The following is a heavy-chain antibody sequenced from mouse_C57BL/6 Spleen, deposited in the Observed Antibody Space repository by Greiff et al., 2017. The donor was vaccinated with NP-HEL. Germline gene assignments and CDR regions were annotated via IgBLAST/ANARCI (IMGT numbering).Heavy chain of an antibody. CDR2: IDPSDSET. V-gene: IGHV1-52*01. J-gene: IGHJ1*03. CDR3: ARGYYYGSSYVWYFDV. D-gene: IGHD1-1*01. Sequence: QVQLQQPGAELVRPGSSVKLSCKASGYTFTSYWMHWVKQRPIQGLEWIGNIDPSDSETHYNQKFKDKATLTVDKSSSTAYMQLSSLTSEDSAVYYCARGYYYGSSYVWYFDVWGTGTTVTVSS. CDR1: GYTFTSYW.